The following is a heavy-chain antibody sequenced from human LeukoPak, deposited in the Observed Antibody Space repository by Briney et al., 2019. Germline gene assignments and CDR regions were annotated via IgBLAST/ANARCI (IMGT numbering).Heavy chain of an antibody. Sequence: SETLSLTCAVYGGSFSGYYWSWIRQPPGKGLEWIGEINHSGSTNYNPSLKSRVTISVDTSKNQFSLKLSSVTAADTAVYYCARIKDYYYDSSGYREGFFDYWGQGTLVTVSS. V-gene: IGHV4-34*01. CDR2: INHSGST. CDR1: GGSFSGYY. CDR3: ARIKDYYYDSSGYREGFFDY. D-gene: IGHD3-22*01. J-gene: IGHJ4*02.